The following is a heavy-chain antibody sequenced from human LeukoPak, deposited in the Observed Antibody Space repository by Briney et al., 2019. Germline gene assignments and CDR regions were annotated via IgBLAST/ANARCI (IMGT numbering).Heavy chain of an antibody. Sequence: GASVKVSCKASGYTFTSYDINWVRQATGQGLEWMGWMNPNSGNTGYAQKFQGRVTMTRNTSISTAYMELSSLRSEDTAVYYCARDYDSSGSLFNWGQGTLVTVSS. V-gene: IGHV1-8*02. CDR3: ARDYDSSGSLFN. D-gene: IGHD3-22*01. CDR1: GYTFTSYD. CDR2: MNPNSGNT. J-gene: IGHJ4*02.